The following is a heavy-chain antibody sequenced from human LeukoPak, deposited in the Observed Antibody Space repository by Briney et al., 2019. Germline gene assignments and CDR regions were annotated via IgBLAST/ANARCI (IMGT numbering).Heavy chain of an antibody. J-gene: IGHJ6*02. Sequence: GGSLRLSCAASGFTFSSYAMSWVRQAPGKGLEWVSAISGSGDSTYYADSVKGRFTISRDNSKNTPFLQMNSLRAEDTAIYYLSKFGSRTWSYYSYGMDVWGQGTTVTVSS. CDR2: ISGSGDST. CDR3: SKFGSRTWSYYSYGMDV. D-gene: IGHD6-13*01. V-gene: IGHV3-23*01. CDR1: GFTFSSYA.